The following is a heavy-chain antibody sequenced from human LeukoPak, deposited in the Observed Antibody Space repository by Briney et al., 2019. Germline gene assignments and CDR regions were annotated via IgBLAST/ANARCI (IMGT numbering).Heavy chain of an antibody. CDR2: INKDGSEK. J-gene: IGHJ4*02. CDR3: ATYSTGWYRGLQY. D-gene: IGHD6-19*01. V-gene: IGHV3-7*03. CDR1: GFTFSGYW. Sequence: GGSLRLSCAASGFTFSGYWTSWVRQDPGKGPEWVANINKDGSEKYYVDSLKGRFTISRDNAENSLYLQISSLRVEDTAMYYCATYSTGWYRGLQYWGQGTLVTVSS.